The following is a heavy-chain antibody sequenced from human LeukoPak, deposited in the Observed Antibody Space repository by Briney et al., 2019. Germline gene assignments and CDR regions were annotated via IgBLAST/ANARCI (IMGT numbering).Heavy chain of an antibody. CDR2: LSGSGGSA. D-gene: IGHD4-17*01. J-gene: IGHJ4*02. CDR3: AKDPYGSRYFDY. V-gene: IGHV3-23*01. Sequence: PGGSLRLSCAASGFTFSRKAMSWVRQAPGKGLEWVSSLSGSGGSAYYADSVKGRITISRDNSKNTVYLQMNSLRAEDTAVYYCAKDPYGSRYFDYWGQGTLVTVSS. CDR1: GFTFSRKA.